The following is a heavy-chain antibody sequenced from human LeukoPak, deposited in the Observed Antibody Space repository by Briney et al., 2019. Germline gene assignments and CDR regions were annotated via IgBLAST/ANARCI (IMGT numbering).Heavy chain of an antibody. V-gene: IGHV1-3*01. CDR1: GYTFTSYT. Sequence: ASVKVSCKASGYTFTSYTMHWMRQAPGQRLEWMGWINAGNGNTKYSQKFQGRVTMTEDTSTDTAYMELSSLRSEDTAVYYCATTSYCGGDCYWVLDYWGQGTLVTVSS. D-gene: IGHD2-21*01. CDR2: INAGNGNT. CDR3: ATTSYCGGDCYWVLDY. J-gene: IGHJ4*02.